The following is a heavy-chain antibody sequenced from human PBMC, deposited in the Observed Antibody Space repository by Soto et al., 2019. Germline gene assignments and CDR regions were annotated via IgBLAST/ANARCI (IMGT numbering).Heavy chain of an antibody. J-gene: IGHJ5*02. CDR2: IYHSGST. Sequence: SETLSLTCAASGGSISSSNWWSWVRQPPGKGLEWIGEIYHSGSTNYNPSLKSRVTISVDKSKNQFSLKLSSVTAADTAVYYCALTPVLRYFDWSTWGQGTLVTVSS. D-gene: IGHD3-9*01. CDR3: ALTPVLRYFDWST. V-gene: IGHV4-4*02. CDR1: GGSISSSNW.